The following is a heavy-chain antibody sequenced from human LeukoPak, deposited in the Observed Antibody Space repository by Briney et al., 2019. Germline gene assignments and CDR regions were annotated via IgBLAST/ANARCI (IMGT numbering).Heavy chain of an antibody. CDR2: ISSSSSFK. D-gene: IGHD6-19*01. Sequence: GGSLRLSCVGSGFTFSSYTVNWVRQAPGKRLEWVSSISSSSSFKQYADSAKGRFTISRDNAKNSLYLQMSGLRGEDTAVYYCARPSSGFDNWGQGTLVTVSS. CDR1: GFTFSSYT. CDR3: ARPSSGFDN. J-gene: IGHJ4*02. V-gene: IGHV3-21*06.